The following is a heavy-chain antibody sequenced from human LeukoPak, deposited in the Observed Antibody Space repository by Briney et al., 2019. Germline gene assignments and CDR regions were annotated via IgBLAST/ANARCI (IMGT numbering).Heavy chain of an antibody. J-gene: IGHJ3*02. Sequence: SVKVSCKASGGTFSSYTISWVRQAPGQGLEWMGRIIPILGIANYAQKFQGRVTITADKSTSTAYMELSSLRSEDTAVYYCARDGPGDAFDIWGQGTMVPVSS. CDR2: IIPILGIA. CDR3: ARDGPGDAFDI. D-gene: IGHD3-10*01. CDR1: GGTFSSYT. V-gene: IGHV1-69*04.